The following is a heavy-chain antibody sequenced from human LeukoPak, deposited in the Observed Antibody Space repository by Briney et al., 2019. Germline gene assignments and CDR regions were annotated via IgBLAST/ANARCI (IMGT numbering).Heavy chain of an antibody. CDR3: ARGPGGSSSSDFDY. D-gene: IGHD6-6*01. Sequence: SQTLSLTCTVSGGSISSGSYYWSWIRQPAGKGLEWIGRIYTSGSTNYNPSLKSRVTISVDTSKNQFSLKLSSVTAADTAVYYCARGPGGSSSSDFDYWGQGTLVTVSS. V-gene: IGHV4-61*02. CDR1: GGSISSGSYY. CDR2: IYTSGST. J-gene: IGHJ4*02.